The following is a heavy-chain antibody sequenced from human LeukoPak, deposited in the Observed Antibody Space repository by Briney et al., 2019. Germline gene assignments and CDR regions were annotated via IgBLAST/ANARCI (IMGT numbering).Heavy chain of an antibody. D-gene: IGHD1-26*01. Sequence: PGGSLRLSCAASGFSFSSYDMHWVRQAPGKGLEWVAFRRYDGSSEYYADSVKGRFTLSRDNSKNTLYLQMNSLRADDTAVYYCARNSGRYFYYYYMDVWGKGTTVTVSS. CDR2: RRYDGSSE. CDR3: ARNSGRYFYYYYMDV. CDR1: GFSFSSYD. J-gene: IGHJ6*03. V-gene: IGHV3-30*02.